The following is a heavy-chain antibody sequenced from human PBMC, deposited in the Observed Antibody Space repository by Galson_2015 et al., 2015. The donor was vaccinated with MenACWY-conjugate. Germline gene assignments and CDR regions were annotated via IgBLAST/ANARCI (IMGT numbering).Heavy chain of an antibody. CDR3: TRRIAVGGTRYFDL. CDR2: IKSKNDGETT. D-gene: IGHD6-13*01. V-gene: IGHV3-15*07. J-gene: IGHJ2*01. Sequence: SLRLSCAASGFTFSEIWMNWVRQAPGKGLEWVGRIKSKNDGETTDYAAPVKDRFTISRDDSKNTLFLQMSSLKTEDTGIYYCTRRIAVGGTRYFDLWGRGTLVTVSS. CDR1: GFTFSEIW.